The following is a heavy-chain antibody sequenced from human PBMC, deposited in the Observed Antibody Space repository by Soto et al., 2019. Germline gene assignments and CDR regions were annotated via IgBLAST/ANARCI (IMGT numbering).Heavy chain of an antibody. D-gene: IGHD2-8*02. Sequence: PSETLSLTCTVSGGSISSYYWSWVRQPPGKGLEWIGHIYYSGSTHYNPSLKSRVTISVDTSKNQFSLKLTSVTAADTAVYYCARDKITGLFDYWGQGTLVTVSS. J-gene: IGHJ4*02. CDR2: IYYSGST. V-gene: IGHV4-59*12. CDR3: ARDKITGLFDY. CDR1: GGSISSYY.